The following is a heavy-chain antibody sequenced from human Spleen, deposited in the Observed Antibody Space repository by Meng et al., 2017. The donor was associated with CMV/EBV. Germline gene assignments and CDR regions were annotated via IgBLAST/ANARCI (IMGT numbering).Heavy chain of an antibody. V-gene: IGHV4-61*01. J-gene: IGHJ4*02. CDR1: GGSVSSGSYY. CDR3: ARDKYGDYDY. Sequence: GSLRLSSTVSGGSVSSGSYYWSWIRQPPGKGLEWIGYIYYSGSTNYNPSLKSRVTISVDTSKNQFSLKLSSVTAADTAVYYCARDKYGDYDYWGQGTLVTVSS. CDR2: IYYSGST. D-gene: IGHD4-17*01.